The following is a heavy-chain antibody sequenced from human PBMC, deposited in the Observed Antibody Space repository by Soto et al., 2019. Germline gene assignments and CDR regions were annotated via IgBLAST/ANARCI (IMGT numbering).Heavy chain of an antibody. V-gene: IGHV3-48*01. CDR2: INNRGDTT. CDR3: AKAYDSSGYRRIEAGMDV. J-gene: IGHJ6*02. Sequence: QAGGSLRLSCAASGLSLSDYGMNWVRQAPGRGLEWISYINNRGDTTNYADSVKGRFTISRDKAKNSLYLQMNSLRAEDTAVYYCAKAYDSSGYRRIEAGMDVWGQGTTVTVSS. D-gene: IGHD3-22*01. CDR1: GLSLSDYG.